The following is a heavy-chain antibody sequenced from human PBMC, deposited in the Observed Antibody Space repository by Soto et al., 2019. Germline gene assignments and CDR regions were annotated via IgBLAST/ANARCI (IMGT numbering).Heavy chain of an antibody. D-gene: IGHD3-10*01. V-gene: IGHV3-30*04. CDR2: ISYDGSNK. Sequence: GGSLRLSCAASGFTFSRYAMHWIRQAPGKGLEWVTVISYDGSNKYYGESVKGRFTICRDNSKNTLYLHMNSLRAADTAVYYCARGCGWGSYYSYCGMDVWGQGTTVTVSS. CDR1: GFTFSRYA. J-gene: IGHJ6*02. CDR3: ARGCGWGSYYSYCGMDV.